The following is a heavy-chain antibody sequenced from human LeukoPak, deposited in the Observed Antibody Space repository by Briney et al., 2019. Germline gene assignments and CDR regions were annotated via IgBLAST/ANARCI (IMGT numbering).Heavy chain of an antibody. CDR3: ARDLGTTGWHTF. CDR2: TYYRSTWYN. Sequence: SQTLSLTCAVSGDSVSSKNGAWNWIRQSPSRGLEWLGRTYYRSTWYNDYAESMEGRMTISQDTSKNQYSLHLNSVTPDDTAVYYCARDLGTTGWHTFWGQGTLVTVSS. J-gene: IGHJ4*02. CDR1: GDSVSSKNGA. V-gene: IGHV6-1*01. D-gene: IGHD6-19*01.